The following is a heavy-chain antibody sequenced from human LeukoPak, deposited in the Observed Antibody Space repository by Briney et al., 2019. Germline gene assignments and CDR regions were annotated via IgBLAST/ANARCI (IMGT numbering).Heavy chain of an antibody. Sequence: GASVKVSCKASGYSFTKYGISWVRQAPGQGLEWMGWISTYNGNTNYAQKFQGRVTMTTDTSTSTAYMELRSLRSDDTALYYCARDSHPSYHSTSWYYIDVWGKGTTVTVSS. CDR1: GYSFTKYG. V-gene: IGHV1-18*01. CDR3: ARDSHPSYHSTSWYYIDV. D-gene: IGHD6-13*01. J-gene: IGHJ6*03. CDR2: ISTYNGNT.